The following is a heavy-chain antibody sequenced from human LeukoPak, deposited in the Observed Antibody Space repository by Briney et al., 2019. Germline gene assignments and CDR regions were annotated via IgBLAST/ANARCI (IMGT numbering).Heavy chain of an antibody. Sequence: PSETLSPTCAVSGYSISSGYYWGWIRQPPGKGLEWIGSIYHSGSTYYNPSLKSRVTISVDTSKNQFSLKLSSVTAADTAVYYCARVESGWYGDAFDIWGQGTMVTVSS. CDR3: ARVESGWYGDAFDI. V-gene: IGHV4-38-2*01. D-gene: IGHD6-19*01. J-gene: IGHJ3*02. CDR1: GYSISSGYY. CDR2: IYHSGST.